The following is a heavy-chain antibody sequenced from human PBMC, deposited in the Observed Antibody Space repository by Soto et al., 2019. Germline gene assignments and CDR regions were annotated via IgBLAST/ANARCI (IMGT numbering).Heavy chain of an antibody. CDR3: ARDNWNSY. V-gene: IGHV3-74*01. Sequence: EVHLVESGGGLVQPGGSLRLSCAASGFTFNLYWMHWVRQAPGKGLVWVSRINPDGSSTTYADSVKGRFTIARDNSKNTVYLQMNGLGAEDTAIYYCARDNWNSYWGQGPLLTVSS. J-gene: IGHJ4*02. CDR2: INPDGSST. D-gene: IGHD1-7*01. CDR1: GFTFNLYW.